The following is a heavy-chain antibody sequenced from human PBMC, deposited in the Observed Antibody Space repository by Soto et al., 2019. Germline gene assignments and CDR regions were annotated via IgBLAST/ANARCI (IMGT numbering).Heavy chain of an antibody. CDR1: GYSLTELS. V-gene: IGHV1-24*01. Sequence: GASVKVSCKVSGYSLTELSMHWVRQAPGKGLEWMGGFDPENGATIYAQKFQGRVTMTEDMSTDTTYMELSSLRSEDTAVYYCARFKGCSGGTCYSYFDYWGQGTLVTVSS. J-gene: IGHJ4*02. CDR3: ARFKGCSGGTCYSYFDY. CDR2: FDPENGAT. D-gene: IGHD2-15*01.